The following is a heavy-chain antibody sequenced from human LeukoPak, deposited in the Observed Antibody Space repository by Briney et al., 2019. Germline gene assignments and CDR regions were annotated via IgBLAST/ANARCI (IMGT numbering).Heavy chain of an antibody. V-gene: IGHV4-59*01. D-gene: IGHD3-10*01. CDR3: ARDSSGSDAFDI. CDR1: GGSISSYY. CDR2: IYYSGST. J-gene: IGHJ3*02. Sequence: PSETLSLTCAVYGGSISSYYWSWIRQPPGKGLEWIGYIYYSGSTNYNPSLKSRVTISVDTSKNQFSLKLSSVTAADTAVYYCARDSSGSDAFDIWGQGTMVTVSS.